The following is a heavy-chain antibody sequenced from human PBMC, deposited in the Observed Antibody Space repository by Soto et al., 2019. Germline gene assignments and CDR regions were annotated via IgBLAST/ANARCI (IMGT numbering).Heavy chain of an antibody. V-gene: IGHV1-69*13. Sequence: ASVKVSCKASGGTFSSYAISWVRQAPGQGLEWMGGIIPIFGTANYAQKFQGRVTITADESTSTAYMELSSLRSEDTAVYYCARAPLDSSGYYYEGYYWGQGTLVTVSS. CDR1: GGTFSSYA. CDR2: IIPIFGTA. D-gene: IGHD3-22*01. J-gene: IGHJ4*02. CDR3: ARAPLDSSGYYYEGYY.